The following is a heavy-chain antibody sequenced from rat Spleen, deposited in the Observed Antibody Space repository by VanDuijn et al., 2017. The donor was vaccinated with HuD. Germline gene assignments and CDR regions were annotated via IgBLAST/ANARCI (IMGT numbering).Heavy chain of an antibody. CDR1: GFSFSHYG. CDR3: AKDGPFYYYDGSSYPYWYFDF. V-gene: IGHV5-20*01. J-gene: IGHJ1*01. D-gene: IGHD1-12*02. CDR2: ISYDGGRI. Sequence: EVQLVESGGGLVQPGRSMKLSCAASGFSFSHYGMAWVRQAPKKGLEWVAYISYDGGRIYYRDPVKGRFTISRDNAKSTLYLQMDSLRSEETATYYCAKDGPFYYYDGSSYPYWYFDFWGPGTMVTVSS.